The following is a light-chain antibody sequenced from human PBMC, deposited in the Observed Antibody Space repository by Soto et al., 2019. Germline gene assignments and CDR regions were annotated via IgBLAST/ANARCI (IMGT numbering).Light chain of an antibody. CDR3: QQYNSYSWT. V-gene: IGKV1-5*03. J-gene: IGKJ1*01. CDR1: QSISSW. CDR2: KAS. Sequence: DIQMTQSPSTLSASVGDRVTITCRASQSISSWLAWYQQKRGKAPKLLIYKASSLESGVPSRFSGSGSGTEFTLTISSLQPDDFATYYCQQYNSYSWTVGQGTKVEI.